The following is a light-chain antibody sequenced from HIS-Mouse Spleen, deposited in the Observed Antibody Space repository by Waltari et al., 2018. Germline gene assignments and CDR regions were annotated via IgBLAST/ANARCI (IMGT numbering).Light chain of an antibody. J-gene: IGLJ2*01. Sequence: QSALTQPRSVSGSPGQSVTISCTGTSSDVGCYNLVSWYQQHPGKAPELMINAVSKRPSGVPDRFSGPKSGNTSSLTISGLQAEDEADYYCCSYAGSYTLVFGGGTKLTVL. CDR1: SSDVGCYNL. CDR2: AVS. V-gene: IGLV2-11*01. CDR3: CSYAGSYTLV.